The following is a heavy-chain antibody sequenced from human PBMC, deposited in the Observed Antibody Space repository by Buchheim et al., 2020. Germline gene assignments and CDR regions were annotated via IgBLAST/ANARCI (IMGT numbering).Heavy chain of an antibody. CDR2: IYYSGST. CDR3: ARGRRTGTFYYYYYGMDV. CDR1: GGSISSYY. Sequence: QVQLQESGPGLVKPSETLSLTCTVSGGSISSYYWSWIRQPPGKGLEWIGYIYYSGSTNYNPSLKSRVTISVDTSKNQFSLKLSSVTAADTAVYYCARGRRTGTFYYYYYGMDVWGQGTT. J-gene: IGHJ6*02. V-gene: IGHV4-59*12. D-gene: IGHD1-1*01.